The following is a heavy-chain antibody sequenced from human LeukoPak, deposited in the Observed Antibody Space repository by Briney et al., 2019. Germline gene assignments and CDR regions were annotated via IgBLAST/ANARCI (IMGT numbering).Heavy chain of an antibody. V-gene: IGHV4-34*01. CDR3: ARHPRIAVAGGPYFDY. J-gene: IGHJ4*02. Sequence: SETLSLTCAVYGGSFSGYYWSWIRQPPGKGLEWIGEINHSGSTYYNPSLKSRVTISVDTSKNQFSLKLSSVTAADTAVYYCARHPRIAVAGGPYFDYWGQGTLVTVSS. CDR1: GGSFSGYY. D-gene: IGHD6-19*01. CDR2: INHSGST.